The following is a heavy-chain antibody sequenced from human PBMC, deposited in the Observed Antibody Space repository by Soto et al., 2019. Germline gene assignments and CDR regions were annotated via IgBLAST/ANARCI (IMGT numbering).Heavy chain of an antibody. J-gene: IGHJ6*02. D-gene: IGHD2-15*01. Sequence: GASVKVSCKASGYTFTSYAMHWVRQAPGQRLEWMGWINAGNGNTKYSQKFQGRVTITRDTSASTAYMELSSLRSEDTAVYYCARGDAAPYSQYDYHYYYGMYVWGQGTTVTVSS. CDR1: GYTFTSYA. V-gene: IGHV1-3*01. CDR3: ARGDAAPYSQYDYHYYYGMYV. CDR2: INAGNGNT.